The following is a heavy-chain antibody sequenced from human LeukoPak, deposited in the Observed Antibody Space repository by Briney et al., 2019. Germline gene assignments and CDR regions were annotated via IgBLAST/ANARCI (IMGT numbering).Heavy chain of an antibody. Sequence: PGGSLRLSCAASGFTFSSFAMHWVRQAPGKGLEWVAVISYDGSNKYYADSVKGRFTISRDNSKNTLYLQMNSLRAEDTAVYYCARSRNWGTHYYYYMDVWGKGTTVTVSS. J-gene: IGHJ6*03. CDR3: ARSRNWGTHYYYYMDV. V-gene: IGHV3-30-3*01. CDR2: ISYDGSNK. D-gene: IGHD7-27*01. CDR1: GFTFSSFA.